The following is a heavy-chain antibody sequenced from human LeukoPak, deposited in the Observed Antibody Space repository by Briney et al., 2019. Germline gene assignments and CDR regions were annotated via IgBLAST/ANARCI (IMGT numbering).Heavy chain of an antibody. Sequence: PSETLSLTCTVSGGSISSYYWSWIRQPPGKGLEGIGYIYYSGSTIYNPSLKSRVTISLDTSKNQFSLKMNSVTAADTAVYYCARMGNPATVTADYWGQGTLVTVSS. J-gene: IGHJ4*02. CDR3: ARMGNPATVTADY. D-gene: IGHD4-17*01. V-gene: IGHV4-59*08. CDR1: GGSISSYY. CDR2: IYYSGST.